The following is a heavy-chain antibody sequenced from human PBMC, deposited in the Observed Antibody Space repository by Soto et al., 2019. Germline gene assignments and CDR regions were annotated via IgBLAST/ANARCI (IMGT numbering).Heavy chain of an antibody. V-gene: IGHV4-4*07. CDR3: ARTVGAAYSFDC. CDR2: IYTSGST. Sequence: QVQLQESGPGLVKPSETLSLTCTVSGDSMTKYYWSWIRQPAGKGLEWIGRIYTSGSTNYHPSLKSRVTMSIDTSNNHFSLTLKSVTAADTAVYYCARTVGAAYSFDCGGQGALFNVSS. J-gene: IGHJ4*02. CDR1: GDSMTKYY. D-gene: IGHD1-26*01.